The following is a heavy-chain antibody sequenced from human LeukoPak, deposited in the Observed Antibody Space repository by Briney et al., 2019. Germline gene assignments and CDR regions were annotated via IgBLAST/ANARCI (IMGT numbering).Heavy chain of an antibody. CDR1: GFTFSDYY. Sequence: GGSLRLSCAASGFTFSDYYMSWIRQAPGKGLEWGSYISSSGSTIYYADSVKGRFTISGDNAKNSLYLQMNSLRAEDTAVYYCARGSVGDGYNYYFDYWGQGTLVTVSS. D-gene: IGHD5-24*01. CDR2: ISSSGSTI. J-gene: IGHJ4*02. CDR3: ARGSVGDGYNYYFDY. V-gene: IGHV3-11*01.